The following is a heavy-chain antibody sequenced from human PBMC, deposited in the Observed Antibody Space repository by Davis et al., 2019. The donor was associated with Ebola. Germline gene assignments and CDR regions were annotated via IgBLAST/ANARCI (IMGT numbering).Heavy chain of an antibody. CDR3: ARDNADIVVVPAADNWFDP. V-gene: IGHV1-69*04. D-gene: IGHD2-2*01. J-gene: IGHJ5*02. CDR2: IIPILGIP. CDR1: GYTFTSYG. Sequence: SVKVSCKASGYTFTSYGISWVRQAPGQGLEWMGRIIPILGIPNYAQKFQGRVTITADKSTSTAYMELSSLRSEDTAVYYCARDNADIVVVPAADNWFDPWGQGTLVTVSS.